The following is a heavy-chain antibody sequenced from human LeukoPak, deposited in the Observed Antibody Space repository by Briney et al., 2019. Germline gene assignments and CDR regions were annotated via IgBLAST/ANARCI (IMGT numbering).Heavy chain of an antibody. CDR2: INPNSGGT. Sequence: GASVKVSCKASGYTFTGYYMHWVRQAPGQGLEWMGWINPNSGGTNYAQKVQGRVTMTRDTSISTAYRELSRLRSDDTAVYYCARARIAARPDAFDIWGQGTMVTVSS. D-gene: IGHD6-6*01. CDR3: ARARIAARPDAFDI. V-gene: IGHV1-2*02. CDR1: GYTFTGYY. J-gene: IGHJ3*02.